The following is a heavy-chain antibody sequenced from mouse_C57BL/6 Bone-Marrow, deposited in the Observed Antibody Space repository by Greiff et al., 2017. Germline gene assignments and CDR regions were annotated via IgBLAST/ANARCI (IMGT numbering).Heavy chain of an antibody. CDR3: AKNLVGSFAY. D-gene: IGHD1-1*02. CDR2: IWGDGSS. Sequence: VQLQQSGPGLVAPSQSLSITCTVSGFSLTSYGVSWVRQPPGKGLEWLGVIWGDGSSNYHSAIISSLSIRTDNSKSQVFLKLNSLQTDDTATCYCAKNLVGSFAYWGQGNLVTVSA. J-gene: IGHJ3*01. CDR1: GFSLTSYG. V-gene: IGHV2-3*01.